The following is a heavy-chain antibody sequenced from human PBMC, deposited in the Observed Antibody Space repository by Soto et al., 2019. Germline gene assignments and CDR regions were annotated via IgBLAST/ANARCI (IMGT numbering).Heavy chain of an antibody. CDR3: ARDTYKSGWFNYFDY. CDR1: GYTFTSYS. J-gene: IGHJ4*02. V-gene: IGHV1-3*01. D-gene: IGHD6-19*01. CDR2: INAGNGNT. Sequence: ASVKVSCKASGYTFTSYSMHWVRQAPGQRLERMGWINAGNGNTKYSQKFQGRVTITRDTSASTAYMEVTSLGSEDTAVYYCARDTYKSGWFNYFDYWGQGTPVTVSS.